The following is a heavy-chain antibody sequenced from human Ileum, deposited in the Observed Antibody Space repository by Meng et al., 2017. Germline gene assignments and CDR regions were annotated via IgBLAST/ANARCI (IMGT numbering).Heavy chain of an antibody. CDR2: ISGSGGST. CDR3: AKDKEGTMADYNDY. V-gene: IGHV3-23*01. D-gene: IGHD1-1*01. CDR1: GFTFSSYA. Sequence: GESPKTPCAAPGFTFSSYAMSWVRQAPGKGLEGVSSISGSGGSTYYADSVKGRFTISRDNSKNTLYLQMNSLRAEDAAIYFCAKDKEGTMADYNDYWGQGTLVTVSS. J-gene: IGHJ4*02.